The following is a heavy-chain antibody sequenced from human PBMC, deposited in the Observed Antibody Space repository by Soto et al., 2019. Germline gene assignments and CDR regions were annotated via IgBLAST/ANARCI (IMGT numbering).Heavy chain of an antibody. CDR2: ISHSGTS. J-gene: IGHJ3*01. CDR1: GGSISSNHW. Sequence: QVQLQESGPGLVKPSGTLSLTCAVSGGSISSNHWWTWVRQSTWKRLEYIGEISHSGTSNSNPSLKSRVTLSVDRSKNHFPLTLTSVTAADTAVNYCARVVLSITRGAFDAWGQGTPVIVSS. V-gene: IGHV4-4*02. D-gene: IGHD1-20*01. CDR3: ARVVLSITRGAFDA.